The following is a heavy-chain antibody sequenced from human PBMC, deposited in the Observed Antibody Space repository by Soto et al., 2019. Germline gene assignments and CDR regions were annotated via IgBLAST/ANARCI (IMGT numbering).Heavy chain of an antibody. V-gene: IGHV4-59*01. CDR3: ARDKTGYYDSSGIPHY. J-gene: IGHJ4*02. D-gene: IGHD3-22*01. Sequence: SETLSLTCTVSGGSISSYYWSWIRQPPGKGLEWIGYIYYSGSTNYNPSLKSRVTISVDTSKNQFSLKLSSVTAADTAVYYCARDKTGYYDSSGIPHYWGQGTLVTVSS. CDR1: GGSISSYY. CDR2: IYYSGST.